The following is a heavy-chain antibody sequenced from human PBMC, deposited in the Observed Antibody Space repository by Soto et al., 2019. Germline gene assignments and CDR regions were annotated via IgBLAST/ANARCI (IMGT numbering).Heavy chain of an antibody. Sequence: QVHLVESGGGVVQPGTSLRLSCVGSGFTFRSYDMHWVRQAPGKGLEWVAVISYNGNNKYYGESVEGRFTISRDNSKNTLYLELNSLSAEDTAVYSCAKEYGDYSPPYGDYWGQGALVTVSS. CDR2: ISYNGNNK. V-gene: IGHV3-30*18. J-gene: IGHJ4*02. D-gene: IGHD4-17*01. CDR1: GFTFRSYD. CDR3: AKEYGDYSPPYGDY.